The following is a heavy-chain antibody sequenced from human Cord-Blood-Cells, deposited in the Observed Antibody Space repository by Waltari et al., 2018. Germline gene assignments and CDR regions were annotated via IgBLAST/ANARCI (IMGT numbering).Heavy chain of an antibody. V-gene: IGHV3-21*01. CDR3: ARDSSSSWYYYYGMDV. CDR1: GFTFSSYS. J-gene: IGHJ6*02. Sequence: EVQLVESGGGLVKPGGSLRLSCAASGFTFSSYSMNWVRQAPGKGLEWVSSISSSSSYIYYADSVKGRFTISRDNAKNSLYLQMNRLRAEDTAVYYCARDSSSSWYYYYGMDVWGQGTTVTVSS. CDR2: ISSSSSYI. D-gene: IGHD6-13*01.